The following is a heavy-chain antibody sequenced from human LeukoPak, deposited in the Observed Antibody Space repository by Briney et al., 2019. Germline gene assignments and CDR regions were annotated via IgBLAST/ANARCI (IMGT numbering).Heavy chain of an antibody. V-gene: IGHV3-48*04. CDR1: GFTFSNYG. D-gene: IGHD3-10*02. J-gene: IGHJ6*04. Sequence: GGSLRLSCADSGFTFSNYGMHWVRQAPGKGLEWVSYISSSGSTIYYADSVKGRFTISRDNAKNSLYLQMNSLRAEDTAVYYCAELGITMIGGVWGKGTTVTISS. CDR3: AELGITMIGGV. CDR2: ISSSGSTI.